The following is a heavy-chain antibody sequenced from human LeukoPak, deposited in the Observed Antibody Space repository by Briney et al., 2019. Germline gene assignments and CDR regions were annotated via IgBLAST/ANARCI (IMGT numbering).Heavy chain of an antibody. D-gene: IGHD2-2*02. V-gene: IGHV4-34*01. CDR1: GGSFSGYY. CDR3: AREEEDIVAVPAAIAARGGFDP. Sequence: PSETLSLTCAVYGGSFSGYYWSWIRQPPGKGLEWIGEINHSGITNYNPSLKSRVTISVDTSKSQFSLKLSSVTAADTAVSYCAREEEDIVAVPAAIAARGGFDPWGQGTLVTVSS. J-gene: IGHJ5*02. CDR2: INHSGIT.